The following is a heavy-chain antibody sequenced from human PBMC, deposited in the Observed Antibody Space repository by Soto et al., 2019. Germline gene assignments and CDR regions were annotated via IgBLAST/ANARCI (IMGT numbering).Heavy chain of an antibody. CDR3: ARMNVDSYQFYYAMDV. V-gene: IGHV2-26*01. D-gene: IGHD4-17*01. CDR2: IFSDNER. J-gene: IGHJ6*02. CDR1: GFSLTTGKMG. Sequence: QVTLKESGPALVQPTETLTLTCTVSGFSLTTGKMGVSWIRQPPGKALEWLAHIFSDNERSYSTSLQGRLTISKDTSGSQVVLRMTNVDPVDTATYYCARMNVDSYQFYYAMDVWGQGTTVTVSS.